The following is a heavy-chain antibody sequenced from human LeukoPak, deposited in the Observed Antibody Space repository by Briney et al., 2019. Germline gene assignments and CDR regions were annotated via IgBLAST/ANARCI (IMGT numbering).Heavy chain of an antibody. J-gene: IGHJ6*03. CDR1: GYSFTGYY. Sequence: GASVKVSYKASGYSFTGYYIHWVRQAPGQGLAWMGWINPYSGDTTYSQKVQGRLTLTRDTSISTAYMEVSRLKSDDTAVYYCARARGGSYYYNYMDVWGKGTTVTVSS. D-gene: IGHD3-16*01. CDR2: INPYSGDT. CDR3: ARARGGSYYYNYMDV. V-gene: IGHV1-2*02.